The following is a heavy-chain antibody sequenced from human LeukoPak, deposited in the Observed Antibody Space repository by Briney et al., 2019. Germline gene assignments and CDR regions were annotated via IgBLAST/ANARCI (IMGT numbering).Heavy chain of an antibody. CDR2: ISGSGGST. V-gene: IGHV3-23*01. Sequence: GGSLRLSCAASGFTFSSYAMSWVRQAPGKGLEWVSAISGSGGSTYYADSVKGRFTISRDNAKNSLYLQMNSLRAEDTAVYYCARDWWGGYSSSWSWFYYYYYMDVWGKGTTVTVSS. CDR3: ARDWWGGYSSSWSWFYYYYYMDV. D-gene: IGHD6-13*01. CDR1: GFTFSSYA. J-gene: IGHJ6*03.